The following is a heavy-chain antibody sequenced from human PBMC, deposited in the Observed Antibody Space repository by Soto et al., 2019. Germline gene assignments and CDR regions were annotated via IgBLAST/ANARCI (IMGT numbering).Heavy chain of an antibody. V-gene: IGHV3-23*01. D-gene: IGHD2-21*01. Sequence: ELPLLESGGGLVQPGGFLRLTCAASGFSVSDYDMGWVRQAPGKGLEWVSLIRGDGGDTYYAASVEGRLRTSRDTSENTVSLDMNFLRAEDTALYYCAKDRRGGEYPAFDLWGQGTMVTVSS. CDR1: GFSVSDYD. CDR3: AKDRRGGEYPAFDL. J-gene: IGHJ3*01. CDR2: IRGDGGDT.